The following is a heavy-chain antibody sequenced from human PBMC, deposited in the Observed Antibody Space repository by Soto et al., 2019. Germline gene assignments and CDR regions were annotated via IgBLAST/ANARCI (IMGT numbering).Heavy chain of an antibody. CDR1: GDTVSSNDAA. V-gene: IGHV6-1*01. CDR2: TYFRSKWYY. Sequence: SQTLSLPCGISGDTVSSNDAAWNWIRQSPSRGLEWLGRTYFRSKWYYDYAVSVKSRITIYPDASKNQFSLQLNAVTPDDSAIFYCVRGVAHTGFDYWGLGTLVTVSS. CDR3: VRGVAHTGFDY. J-gene: IGHJ4*02. D-gene: IGHD5-12*01.